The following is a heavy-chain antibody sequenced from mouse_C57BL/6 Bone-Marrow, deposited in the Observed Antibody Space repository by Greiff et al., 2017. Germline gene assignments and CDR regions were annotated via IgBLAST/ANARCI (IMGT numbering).Heavy chain of an antibody. V-gene: IGHV1-42*01. CDR1: GYSFTGYY. J-gene: IGHJ2*01. CDR2: INPSTGGT. CDR3: ARWGPYYFDY. Sequence: EVQRVESGPELVKPGASVKISCKASGYSFTGYYMNWVKQSPEKSLEWIGEINPSTGGTTYNQKFKAKATLTVDKSSSTAYMQLKSLTSEDSAVYYCARWGPYYFDYWGQGTTLTVSS.